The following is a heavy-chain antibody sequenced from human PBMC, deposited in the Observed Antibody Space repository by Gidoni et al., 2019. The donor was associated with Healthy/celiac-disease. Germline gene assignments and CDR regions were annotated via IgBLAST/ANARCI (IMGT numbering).Heavy chain of an antibody. CDR1: GYTFTGYY. CDR2: INPDSGGT. V-gene: IGHV1-2*06. Sequence: QVQRVQSGAEVKKPGAAVKVPCKAAGYTFTGYYMHWVRQAPGQGLEWMGRINPDSGGTNYAQKFQGRVTMTRDTSISTAYMELSRLRSDDTAVYYCASPRRGLLGYDYWGQGTLVTVSS. D-gene: IGHD1-26*01. CDR3: ASPRRGLLGYDY. J-gene: IGHJ4*02.